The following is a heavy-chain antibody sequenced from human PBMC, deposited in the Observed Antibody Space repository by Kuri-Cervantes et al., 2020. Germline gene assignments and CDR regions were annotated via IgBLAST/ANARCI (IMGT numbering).Heavy chain of an antibody. D-gene: IGHD3-22*01. CDR2: ISGSGGST. V-gene: IGHV3-23*01. CDR1: GFTFSSYA. J-gene: IGHJ6*02. CDR3: AKVKYCYDSKCDYGMDV. Sequence: GGSLRLSCAASGFTFSSYAMSWVRQAPGKGLEWVSAISGSGGSTYYADSVKGRFTISRDNSKNTLYLQMNSLRAEDTAVYYCAKVKYCYDSKCDYGMDVWGQGTTVTVSS.